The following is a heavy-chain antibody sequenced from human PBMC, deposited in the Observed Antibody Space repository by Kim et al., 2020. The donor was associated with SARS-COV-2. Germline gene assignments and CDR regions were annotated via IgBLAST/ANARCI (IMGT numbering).Heavy chain of an antibody. Sequence: SETLSLTCTVSGGSVSSTSYYWGWIRQSPGRGLEWIGSVYYNGNTYYNPSLKSRLTIFVDTSKNQFSLVLSSVTAADTTVYYCAGLIPSGWYFYYWGQGTLGTVSS. V-gene: IGHV4-39*01. D-gene: IGHD6-19*01. J-gene: IGHJ4*02. CDR2: VYYNGNT. CDR3: AGLIPSGWYFYY. CDR1: GGSVSSTSYY.